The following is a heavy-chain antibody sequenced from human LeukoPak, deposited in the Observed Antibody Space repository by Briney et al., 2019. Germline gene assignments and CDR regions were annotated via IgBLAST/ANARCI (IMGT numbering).Heavy chain of an antibody. CDR2: INPNSGGT. J-gene: IGHJ4*02. CDR1: RYTFTGYY. Sequence: ASVKVSCKASRYTFTGYYMHWVRQAPGQGLEWRGRINPNSGGTNYAQKFQGRVTMTRDTSISTAYMELSRLRSDDTAVYYCARESSGWYSRWGQGSLVTVSS. D-gene: IGHD6-19*01. V-gene: IGHV1-2*06. CDR3: ARESSGWYSR.